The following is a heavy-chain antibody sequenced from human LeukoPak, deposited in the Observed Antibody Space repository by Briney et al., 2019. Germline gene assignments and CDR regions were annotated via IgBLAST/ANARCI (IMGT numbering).Heavy chain of an antibody. D-gene: IGHD6-19*01. Sequence: GGTLRLSCEVSGINANDYYISWGRQAPQKGVECVSLIFRGNKHYRDAVGGRFTISRDDSTGSVSTVHLQMNSLRAEDTAVYFCATSDSYHWLLEYWGQGTLVTVSS. V-gene: IGHV3-53*01. CDR1: GINANDYY. CDR3: ATSDSYHWLLEY. CDR2: IFRGNK. J-gene: IGHJ4*02.